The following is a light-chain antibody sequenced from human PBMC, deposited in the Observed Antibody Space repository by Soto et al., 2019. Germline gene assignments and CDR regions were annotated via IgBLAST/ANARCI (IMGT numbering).Light chain of an antibody. CDR1: SSNIGAGYD. J-gene: IGLJ2*01. CDR3: QSYDSSLTGVL. CDR2: DNN. V-gene: IGLV1-40*01. Sequence: QALVTQPPSVSGAPGQRVTIPCTGSSSNIGAGYDVYWYQQLPGTAPKLLIYDNNRRPSGVRDRFSASKSGTSASLVVTGLQAEDEADYYCQSYDSSLTGVLFGGGTKLTVL.